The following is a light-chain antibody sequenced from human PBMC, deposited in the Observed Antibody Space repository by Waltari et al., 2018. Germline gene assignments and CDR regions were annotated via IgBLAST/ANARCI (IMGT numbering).Light chain of an antibody. CDR3: HQRGNGLT. V-gene: IGKV3-11*01. Sequence: EIVLTQSPATLSLSPGERATLSCRASQSVSNYLAWYQQKPGQAPRLLIYDASTRATGTPARFSGSGSGTDFSLTISSLEPEDFAVYYCHQRGNGLTFGGGTKVEIK. CDR1: QSVSNY. J-gene: IGKJ4*01. CDR2: DAS.